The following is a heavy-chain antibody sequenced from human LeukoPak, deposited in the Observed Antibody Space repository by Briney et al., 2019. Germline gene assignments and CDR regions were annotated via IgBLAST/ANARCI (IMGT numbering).Heavy chain of an antibody. CDR2: IYPGDSDT. CDR3: AAQIHGGSWHFGY. CDR1: GYSFTSYW. V-gene: IGHV5-51*01. D-gene: IGHD6-13*01. J-gene: IGHJ4*02. Sequence: GESLKISCQGSGYSFTSYWIGWVRQIPGKGLEGMGIIYPGDSDTRYSPSFQGQVTISADKSISTAYLQWSSLKASDTAMYYCAAQIHGGSWHFGYWGQGTLVTVSS.